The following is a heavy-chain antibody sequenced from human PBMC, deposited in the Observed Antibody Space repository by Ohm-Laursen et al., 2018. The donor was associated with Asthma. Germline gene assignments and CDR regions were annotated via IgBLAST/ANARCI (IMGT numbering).Heavy chain of an antibody. CDR2: IYYSGST. J-gene: IGHJ4*02. D-gene: IGHD3-10*01. Sequence: GTLSLTCTVSGGSISSYYWSWIRQPPGRGLEWIGYIYYSGSTNYNPSLKSRVTISVDTSKNQFSLKLSSVTAADAALYYCARDGRLRGSFDYWGQGTLVTVSS. CDR3: ARDGRLRGSFDY. V-gene: IGHV4-59*01. CDR1: GGSISSYY.